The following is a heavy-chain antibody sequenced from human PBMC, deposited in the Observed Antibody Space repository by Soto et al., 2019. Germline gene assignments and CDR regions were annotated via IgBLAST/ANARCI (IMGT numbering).Heavy chain of an antibody. Sequence: GASVKVSFKASGGTFSSYAISWVRQSPGQVLEWMGGIIPIFGTANYAQKFQGRVTITADESTSTAYMELSSLRSEDTAVYYCARDPPGYSGYDYPPYYGMDVWGQGTTVTVSS. D-gene: IGHD5-12*01. V-gene: IGHV1-69*13. CDR3: ARDPPGYSGYDYPPYYGMDV. CDR2: IIPIFGTA. CDR1: GGTFSSYA. J-gene: IGHJ6*02.